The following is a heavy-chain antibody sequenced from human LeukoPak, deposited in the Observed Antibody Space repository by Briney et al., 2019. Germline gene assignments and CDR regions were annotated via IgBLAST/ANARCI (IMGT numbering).Heavy chain of an antibody. CDR3: ARGSSGDYGGNPYYYYYYMDV. Sequence: ASVKVSCKASGYTFTSYYMHWVRQAPGQGLEWMGWINPNSGGTNYAQKFQGRVTMTRDTSISTAYMELSRLRSDDTAVYYCARGSSGDYGGNPYYYYYYMDVWGKGTTVTVSS. CDR1: GYTFTSYY. D-gene: IGHD4-23*01. CDR2: INPNSGGT. J-gene: IGHJ6*03. V-gene: IGHV1-2*02.